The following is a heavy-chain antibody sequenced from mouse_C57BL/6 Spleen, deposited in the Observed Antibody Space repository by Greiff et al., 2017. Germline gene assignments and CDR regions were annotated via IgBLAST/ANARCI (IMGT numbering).Heavy chain of an antibody. CDR3: ARSTVRAYYFDY. CDR1: GFTFTDYY. D-gene: IGHD1-1*01. CDR2: IRNKANGYTT. V-gene: IGHV7-3*01. J-gene: IGHJ2*01. Sequence: DVMLVESGGGLVQPGGSLSLSCAASGFTFTDYYMSWVRQPPGKALEWLGFIRNKANGYTTEYSASVKGRFTISRDNSQSILYLQMNALRAEDSATYYCARSTVRAYYFDYWGQGTTLTVSS.